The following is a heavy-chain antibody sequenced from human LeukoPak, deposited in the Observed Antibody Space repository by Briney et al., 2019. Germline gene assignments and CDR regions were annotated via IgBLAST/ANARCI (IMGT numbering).Heavy chain of an antibody. CDR2: IKQDGSEK. V-gene: IGHV3-7*01. CDR3: ARETLWQRSDYYMDV. D-gene: IGHD1-1*01. J-gene: IGHJ6*03. Sequence: GGSLRLSCAASGFTFSRYWMSWVRQAPRKGLEWVANIKQDGSEKYYVDSVKGRFTISRDNAKSSLYLQMNSLRAEDTAVYYCARETLWQRSDYYMDVWGKGTTVTVSS. CDR1: GFTFSRYW.